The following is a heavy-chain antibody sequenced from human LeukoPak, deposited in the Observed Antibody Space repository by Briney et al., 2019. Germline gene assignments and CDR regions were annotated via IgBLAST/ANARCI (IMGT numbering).Heavy chain of an antibody. V-gene: IGHV4-4*08. CDR2: IYTRGST. D-gene: IGHD3-3*01. J-gene: IGHJ5*01. Sequence: SETLSLTCTDSGASITSYYGSWLRQTPGTGREWIGYIYTRGSTSYNPSLPSRVTISVDTSKHQFSLKLSSVTAAETAVYYCARQRDDFWSGSYWFDSWGHGTLVTVSS. CDR1: GASITSYY. CDR3: ARQRDDFWSGSYWFDS.